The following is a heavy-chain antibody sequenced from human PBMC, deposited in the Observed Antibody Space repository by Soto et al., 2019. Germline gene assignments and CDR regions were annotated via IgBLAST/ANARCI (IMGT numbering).Heavy chain of an antibody. CDR3: AREPLT. V-gene: IGHV4-31*03. Sequence: ILCLSCTVSCGSSISVGYYCNWIRQHPGKGLEWIGYIYYSGSTYYNQSLKSRVTISVDTSKNQFSLKLSSVTAADTAVYYCAREPLTWGQGTLVTVSS. J-gene: IGHJ4*02. CDR2: IYYSGST. CDR1: CGSSISVGYY.